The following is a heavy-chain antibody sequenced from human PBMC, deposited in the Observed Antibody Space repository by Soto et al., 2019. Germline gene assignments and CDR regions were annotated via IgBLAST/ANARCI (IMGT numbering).Heavy chain of an antibody. Sequence: SETLSLTCAVYGGSFSDYYWSWIRQPPGKGLEWIGEINHSGSTNYNPSLKSRVTISVDTSKNQFSLKLSSVTAADTAVYYCERGLGDYGVDVCGQGPTVTVYS. CDR1: GGSFSDYY. CDR3: ERGLGDYGVDV. J-gene: IGHJ6*02. D-gene: IGHD3-16*01. V-gene: IGHV4-34*01. CDR2: INHSGST.